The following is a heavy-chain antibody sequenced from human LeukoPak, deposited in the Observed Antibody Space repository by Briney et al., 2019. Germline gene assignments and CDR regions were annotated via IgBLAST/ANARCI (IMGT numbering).Heavy chain of an antibody. CDR3: AKDQVHYYDSSGYYPRIYYYYGMDV. Sequence: GGSLRLSCAASGFTFASYAMSWFRQAPGKGLEWVSSISGSGGSTYYIDSVKGRFTISRDNSKNTLYLQMNSLRAEDTAVYYCAKDQVHYYDSSGYYPRIYYYYGMDVWGQGTTVTVSS. CDR2: ISGSGGST. D-gene: IGHD3-22*01. CDR1: GFTFASYA. J-gene: IGHJ6*02. V-gene: IGHV3-23*01.